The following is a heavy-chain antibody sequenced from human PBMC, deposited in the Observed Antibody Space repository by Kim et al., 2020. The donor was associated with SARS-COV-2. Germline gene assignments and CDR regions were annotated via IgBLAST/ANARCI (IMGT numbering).Heavy chain of an antibody. CDR3: VKDLQSYCSSTSCMSGGFEY. CDR2: ISSNGGST. D-gene: IGHD2-2*01. V-gene: IGHV3-64D*06. Sequence: GGSLRLSCSASGFTFSSYAMHWVRQAPGKGLEYVSAISSNGGSTYYADSVKGRFTISRDNSKNTLYLQMSSLRAEDTAVYYCVKDLQSYCSSTSCMSGGFEYWGQGTLVTVSS. CDR1: GFTFSSYA. J-gene: IGHJ4*02.